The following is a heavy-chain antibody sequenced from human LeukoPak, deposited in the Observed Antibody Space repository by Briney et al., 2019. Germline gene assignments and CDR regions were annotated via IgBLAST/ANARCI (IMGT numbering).Heavy chain of an antibody. CDR1: GGSISSGSYY. CDR3: ASRIAVAGTAFDY. CDR2: IYYSGST. D-gene: IGHD6-19*01. Sequence: SETLSLTCTVSGGSISSGSYYWCWIRQPPGKGLEWIGSIYYSGSTYYNPSLKSRVTISVDTSKNQFSLKLSSVTAADTAVYYGASRIAVAGTAFDYWGQGTLVTVPS. J-gene: IGHJ4*02. V-gene: IGHV4-39*01.